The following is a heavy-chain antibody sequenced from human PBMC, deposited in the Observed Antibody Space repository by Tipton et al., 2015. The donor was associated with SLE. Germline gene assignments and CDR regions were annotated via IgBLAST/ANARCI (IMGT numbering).Heavy chain of an antibody. D-gene: IGHD5-12*01. Sequence: TLSLTCAVYGGSFSDYYWSWIRQPPGKGLEWIGEINHSGSTNYNPALRSRVTISGHTSKNQFSLNLNSVTAADTAVYYCVRTNIVVLAEDYFDLWGQGTQVTVSS. CDR3: VRTNIVVLAEDYFDL. CDR1: GGSFSDYY. V-gene: IGHV4-34*01. CDR2: INHSGST. J-gene: IGHJ4*02.